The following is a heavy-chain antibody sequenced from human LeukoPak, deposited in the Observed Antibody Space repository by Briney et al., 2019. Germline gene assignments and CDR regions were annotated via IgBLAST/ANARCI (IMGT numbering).Heavy chain of an antibody. J-gene: IGHJ5*02. Sequence: GESLKISCKGSGYSFTSYWISWVRQMPGKGLEWMERIDPSDSYTNYSPSFQGHVTISADKSISTAYLQWSSLKASDTAMYYCARRSRSGGSCYSGWFDPWGQGTLVTVSS. CDR1: GYSFTSYW. D-gene: IGHD2-15*01. CDR3: ARRSRSGGSCYSGWFDP. V-gene: IGHV5-10-1*01. CDR2: IDPSDSYT.